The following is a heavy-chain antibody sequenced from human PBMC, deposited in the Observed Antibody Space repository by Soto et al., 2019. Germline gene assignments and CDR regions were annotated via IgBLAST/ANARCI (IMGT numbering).Heavy chain of an antibody. Sequence: QVQLVESGGGVVQPGRSLRLSCAASGFTFSSYAMHWVRQAPGKGLEWVAVISYDGSNKYYADSVKGRFTISRDNSKNTLYLQMNSLRAEDTAVYYCARGLPRGNHHDYGDPGPLDYWGQGTLVTVSS. V-gene: IGHV3-30-3*01. CDR3: ARGLPRGNHHDYGDPGPLDY. D-gene: IGHD4-17*01. J-gene: IGHJ4*02. CDR1: GFTFSSYA. CDR2: ISYDGSNK.